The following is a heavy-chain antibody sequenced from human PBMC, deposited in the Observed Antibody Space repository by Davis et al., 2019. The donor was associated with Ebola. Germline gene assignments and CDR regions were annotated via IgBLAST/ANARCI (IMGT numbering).Heavy chain of an antibody. Sequence: GESLKISCAASGFTFSGSAVHWVRQASGKGLEWVGRIRSKANSYATAYAASVKGRFTISRDDSKNTAYLQMNSLKTEGTAVYYCTTRLAVAGTDYYYGMDVWGQGTTVTVSS. D-gene: IGHD6-19*01. CDR2: IRSKANSYAT. V-gene: IGHV3-73*01. J-gene: IGHJ6*02. CDR3: TTRLAVAGTDYYYGMDV. CDR1: GFTFSGSA.